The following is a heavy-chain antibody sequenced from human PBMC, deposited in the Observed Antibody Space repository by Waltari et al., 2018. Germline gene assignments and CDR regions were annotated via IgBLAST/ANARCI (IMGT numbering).Heavy chain of an antibody. J-gene: IGHJ5*02. V-gene: IGHV4-59*07. Sequence: QVQLQESGPRLVKPSDTLSPTCNVHGASIRDYYWAWLRQSPGKGLEWIGYVYYTGSTNYNPSLKSRVAMSLDMSKDQFSLQLRSVTAADTAVYYCALRQGFTSGWYWFDPWGPGTLVTVSS. CDR1: GASIRDYY. CDR2: VYYTGST. D-gene: IGHD6-19*01. CDR3: ALRQGFTSGWYWFDP.